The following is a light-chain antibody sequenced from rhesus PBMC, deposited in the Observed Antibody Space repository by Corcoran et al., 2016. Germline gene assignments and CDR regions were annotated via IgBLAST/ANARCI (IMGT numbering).Light chain of an antibody. Sequence: DIQMTQSPSSLSASLGDRVSITCRASKSVNNYLNWYQQKPGKAPQLLIFNASSLESGVPSRFSGSGAGTDYNLTISSLQPEDFATYYGQHAYGTPFTFGPGTKLEIK. V-gene: IGKV1-74*01. CDR3: QHAYGTPFT. J-gene: IGKJ3*01. CDR2: NAS. CDR1: KSVNNY.